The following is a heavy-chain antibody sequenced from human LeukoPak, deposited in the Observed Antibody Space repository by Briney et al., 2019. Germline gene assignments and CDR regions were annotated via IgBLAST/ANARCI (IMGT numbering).Heavy chain of an antibody. V-gene: IGHV3-53*01. Sequence: KGLEWVSVIYSGGSTYYADSVKGRFTISRDNSKNTLYLQMNSLRAEDTAVYYCARGQGALDYWGQGTLVTVSS. CDR3: ARGQGALDY. J-gene: IGHJ4*02. CDR2: IYSGGST.